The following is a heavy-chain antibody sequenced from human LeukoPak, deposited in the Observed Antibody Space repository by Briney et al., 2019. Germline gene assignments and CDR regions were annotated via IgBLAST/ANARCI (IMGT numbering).Heavy chain of an antibody. D-gene: IGHD3-10*01. Sequence: GGSLRLSCAASGFSFTSYAMSWVRQAPGKGLEWVSTISGSGGSTYYADSVKGRFTISRDNSKNTLYLQMNSLRAEDTAVYYCAKGEFTMIRGVSTYWGQGTLVTVSS. CDR2: ISGSGGST. J-gene: IGHJ4*02. CDR3: AKGEFTMIRGVSTY. V-gene: IGHV3-23*01. CDR1: GFSFTSYA.